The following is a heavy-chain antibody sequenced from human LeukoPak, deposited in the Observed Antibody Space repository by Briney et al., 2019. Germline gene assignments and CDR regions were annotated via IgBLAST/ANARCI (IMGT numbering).Heavy chain of an antibody. J-gene: IGHJ4*02. CDR3: AKTRGSGPFDY. D-gene: IGHD3-10*01. CDR1: GFTFSSYG. Sequence: GALRLSCAASGFTFSSYGMTWVRQAPGKGLEWVSYISSSSSTIYYADSVKGRFTISRDNSKNTLYLQMNNLRAEDTAVYYCAKTRGSGPFDYWGQGTLVTVSS. V-gene: IGHV3-48*01. CDR2: ISSSSSTI.